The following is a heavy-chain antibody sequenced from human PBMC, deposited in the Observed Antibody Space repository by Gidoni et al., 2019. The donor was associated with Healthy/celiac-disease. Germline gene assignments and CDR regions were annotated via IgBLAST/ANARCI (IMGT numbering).Heavy chain of an antibody. Sequence: QVQLQQSGPGLVKPSQTLSLTCAISGDSVSSTSAAWNWIRQSPSRGLEWLGRTYYRSKWYNDYAVSVKSRITINPDTSKNQFSLQLNSVTPEDTAVYYCARDRRTVVVVAAQNWFDPWGQGTLVTVSS. CDR1: GDSVSSTSAA. V-gene: IGHV6-1*01. D-gene: IGHD2-15*01. CDR2: TYYRSKWYN. CDR3: ARDRRTVVVVAAQNWFDP. J-gene: IGHJ5*02.